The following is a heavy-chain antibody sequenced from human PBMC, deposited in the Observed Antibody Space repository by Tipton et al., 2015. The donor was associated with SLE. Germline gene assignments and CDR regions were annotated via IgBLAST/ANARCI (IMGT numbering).Heavy chain of an antibody. CDR2: IYYSGST. D-gene: IGHD6-6*01. CDR1: GGSISSSSYY. V-gene: IGHV4-39*07. J-gene: IGHJ4*02. Sequence: TLSLTCTVSGGSISSSSYYWGWIRQPPGKGLEWIGSIYYSGSTYYNPSLKSRVTISVDTSKNQFSLKLSSVTAADTAVYYCARDQIHVIAARPFDYWGQGTLVTVSS. CDR3: ARDQIHVIAARPFDY.